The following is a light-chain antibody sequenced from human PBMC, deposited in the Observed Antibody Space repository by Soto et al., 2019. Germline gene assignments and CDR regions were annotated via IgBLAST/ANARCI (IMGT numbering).Light chain of an antibody. CDR3: QEYNSP. CDR1: QIIDNW. Sequence: DTQMTQSPSTLSASVGDRVTITCRASQIIDNWLAWYQQKPGKAPKLLIYKASNVESGVPSRFSGSGYGTEFTLTISSLQPDDSATYHGQEYNSPFGGGTKVEIK. J-gene: IGKJ4*01. CDR2: KAS. V-gene: IGKV1-5*03.